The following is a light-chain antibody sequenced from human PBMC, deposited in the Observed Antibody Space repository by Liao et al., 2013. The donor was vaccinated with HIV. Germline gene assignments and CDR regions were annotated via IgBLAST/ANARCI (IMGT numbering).Light chain of an antibody. V-gene: IGLV3-21*04. Sequence: SYELTQPPSVSAAPGQTATIACGGRNIEYKSVHWYQQKPGQAPTLLIFYDADRPSGIPDRFSASDSGATATLTIRRVEVGDEADYYCQVWDNSVDRVVFGGGTKLTVL. CDR2: YDA. J-gene: IGLJ2*01. CDR1: NIEYKS. CDR3: QVWDNSVDRVV.